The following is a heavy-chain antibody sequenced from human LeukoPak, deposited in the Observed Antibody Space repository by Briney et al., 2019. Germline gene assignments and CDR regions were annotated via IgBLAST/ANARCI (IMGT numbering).Heavy chain of an antibody. CDR1: GGTFSSYA. J-gene: IGHJ4*02. Sequence: ASVKVSCKASGGTFSSYAISWVRQAPGQGLEWMGRIIPILGIANYAQKFQGRVTITADKSTSTAYMELSSLRSEDTAVYYCATDKHCSNGNYYSYPGYWGQGTLVTVSS. V-gene: IGHV1-69*04. CDR2: IIPILGIA. CDR3: ATDKHCSNGNYYSYPGY. D-gene: IGHD2-8*01.